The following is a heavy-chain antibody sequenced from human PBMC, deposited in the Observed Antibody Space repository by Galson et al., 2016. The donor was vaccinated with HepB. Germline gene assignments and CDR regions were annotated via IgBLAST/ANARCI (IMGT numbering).Heavy chain of an antibody. CDR3: ARGAAGLGAGSYYKPPDC. D-gene: IGHD3-10*01. J-gene: IGHJ4*02. CDR2: IYYSGST. V-gene: IGHV4-31*03. Sequence: TLSLTCTVSGGSISSADYFWNWIRLHPGKGLEWIGYIYYSGSTHSNPSLKSRLSISIDSSKNQFSLKLNSVTAADTAVYYCARGAAGLGAGSYYKPPDCWGQGTLVTVSS. CDR1: GGSISSADYF.